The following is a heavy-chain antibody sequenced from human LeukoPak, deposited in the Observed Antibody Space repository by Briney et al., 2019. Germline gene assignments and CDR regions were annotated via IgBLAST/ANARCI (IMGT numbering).Heavy chain of an antibody. CDR2: MNPNNGNT. D-gene: IGHD3-3*01. Sequence: ASVKVSCKASGYTFTTYDINWVRQATGRGLEWMGSMNPNNGNTDYAQKFQGRVTITRDTSISTAYMELSSLRSEDTAVYYCARDYIRRGTIFGTREDAFDVWGQGTMVTVSS. V-gene: IGHV1-8*03. J-gene: IGHJ3*01. CDR1: GYTFTTYD. CDR3: ARDYIRRGTIFGTREDAFDV.